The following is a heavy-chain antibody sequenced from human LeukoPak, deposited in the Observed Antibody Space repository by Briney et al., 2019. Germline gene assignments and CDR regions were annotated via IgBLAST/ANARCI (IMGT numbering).Heavy chain of an antibody. CDR1: GGSISSGGYS. CDR2: IYHSGST. J-gene: IGHJ4*02. Sequence: SETLSLTCAVSGGSISSGGYSWSWIRQPPGKGLEWIGYIYHSGSTYYNPSLKSRVTISVDRSKNQFSLKLSSVTAADTAVYYCARGGYDWGSVYYFDYWGQGTLVTVPS. CDR3: ARGGYDWGSVYYFDY. V-gene: IGHV4-30-2*01. D-gene: IGHD5-12*01.